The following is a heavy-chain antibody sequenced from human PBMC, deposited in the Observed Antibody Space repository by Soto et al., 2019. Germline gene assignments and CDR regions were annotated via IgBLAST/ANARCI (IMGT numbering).Heavy chain of an antibody. Sequence: SVKVSCKASGFTFTSSAVQWVRQARGQALEWMGWITPFNGNTNYAQKFQDRVTITRDRSMSTAYMELSSLRSEDTAMYYCAYSISDIVGALDVWGQGTTVTVSS. V-gene: IGHV1-45*02. J-gene: IGHJ6*02. CDR3: AYSISDIVGALDV. CDR2: ITPFNGNT. D-gene: IGHD5-12*01. CDR1: GFTFTSSA.